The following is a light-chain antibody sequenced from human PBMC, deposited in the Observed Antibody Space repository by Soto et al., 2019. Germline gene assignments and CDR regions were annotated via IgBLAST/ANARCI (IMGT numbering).Light chain of an antibody. CDR2: DAS. J-gene: IGKJ4*01. V-gene: IGKV3-11*01. CDR3: QQRSNWPFT. Sequence: EIVSTQSPATLSLSPGERATLSCRASQSVSSYLAWYQQKPGQAPRLLIYDASNRATGIPARFSGSGSGTDFTLTISSLEPEYFAVYYCQQRSNWPFTFGGGTKVEIK. CDR1: QSVSSY.